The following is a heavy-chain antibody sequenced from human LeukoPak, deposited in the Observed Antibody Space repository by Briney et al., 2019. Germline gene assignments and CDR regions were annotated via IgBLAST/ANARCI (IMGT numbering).Heavy chain of an antibody. Sequence: RGSVSVSCKASGYTFTGYYMHWVRQAPGQGVEWMGWINPNSGGTNYAQKFQGRVTMTRDTSISTAYMGLSRLRSEETAVYYCERAGDYYYGSGSYLSFAYWGQGTLVTVSS. CDR1: GYTFTGYY. CDR3: ERAGDYYYGSGSYLSFAY. CDR2: INPNSGGT. V-gene: IGHV1-2*02. J-gene: IGHJ4*02. D-gene: IGHD3-10*01.